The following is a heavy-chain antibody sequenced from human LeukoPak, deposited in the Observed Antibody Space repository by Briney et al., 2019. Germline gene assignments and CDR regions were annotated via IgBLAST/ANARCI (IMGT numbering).Heavy chain of an antibody. CDR3: ARGRYSAGDNWFDP. J-gene: IGHJ5*02. CDR1: GGSISSYY. V-gene: IGHV4-59*01. CDR2: IHYSGST. D-gene: IGHD3-9*01. Sequence: SETLSLTCTVSGGSISSYYWSWIRQPPGKGLEWIGYIHYSGSTNYNPSLKSRVTISVDTSKNQFSLKLSSVTAADTAVYYCARGRYSAGDNWFDPWGQGTLVTVSS.